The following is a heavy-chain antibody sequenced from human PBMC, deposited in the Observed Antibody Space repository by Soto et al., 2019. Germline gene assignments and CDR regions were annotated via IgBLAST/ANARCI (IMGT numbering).Heavy chain of an antibody. CDR1: GFTFSNNW. J-gene: IGHJ4*02. D-gene: IGHD4-17*01. CDR3: ASAAPFNYGGNSGFDF. CDR2: IKSDGSST. V-gene: IGHV3-74*03. Sequence: VGSLRLSCAASGFTFSNNWIHWVRQAPGKGLVWVSGIKSDGSSTTYADSVKGRFTISRDNAKNTLYLQMNSLRAEDTAVYYCASAAPFNYGGNSGFDFWGQGTLVTVSS.